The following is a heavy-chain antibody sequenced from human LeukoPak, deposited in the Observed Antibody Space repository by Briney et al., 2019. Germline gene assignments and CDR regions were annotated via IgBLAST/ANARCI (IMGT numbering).Heavy chain of an antibody. CDR1: GGSISGFY. V-gene: IGHV4-59*01. Sequence: PSETLSLTCTVSGGSISGFYWSWIRQPPGKGLEWIGYICYSGSTNYNPSLKSRVTISVDTSKNQFSLKLSSVTAADTAVYYCARGPDSSGYHFDYWGQGTLVTVSS. CDR3: ARGPDSSGYHFDY. D-gene: IGHD3-22*01. J-gene: IGHJ4*02. CDR2: ICYSGST.